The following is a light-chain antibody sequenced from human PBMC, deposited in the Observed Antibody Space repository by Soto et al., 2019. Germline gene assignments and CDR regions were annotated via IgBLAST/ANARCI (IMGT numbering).Light chain of an antibody. CDR1: QSVSSSY. V-gene: IGKV3-20*01. Sequence: ESVLTQSPGTLSLSPGERATLSCRASQSVSSSYLAWYQQKPGQAPRLLIYGASSRATGIPDRFSCSGSGTDFTLTISRREPEDFAVYYCQQYGSSHTWTFGQGTKVEIK. CDR2: GAS. J-gene: IGKJ1*01. CDR3: QQYGSSHTWT.